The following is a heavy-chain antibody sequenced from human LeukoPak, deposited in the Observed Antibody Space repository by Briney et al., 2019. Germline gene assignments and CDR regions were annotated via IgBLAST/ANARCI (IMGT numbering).Heavy chain of an antibody. Sequence: GGSLRLSCAASGFTFSSYWMHWVRQVPGKGLVWVSRINSDGTSTTYADSVKGRFTISRDNAKNTLYLQMNSLRAEDTAVYYCARGASGYSYGWGQGTLVTVSS. D-gene: IGHD5-18*01. V-gene: IGHV3-74*01. CDR1: GFTFSSYW. CDR2: INSDGTST. J-gene: IGHJ4*02. CDR3: ARGASGYSYG.